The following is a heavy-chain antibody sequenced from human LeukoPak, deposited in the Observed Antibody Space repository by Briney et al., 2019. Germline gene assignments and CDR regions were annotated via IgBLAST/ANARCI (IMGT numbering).Heavy chain of an antibody. V-gene: IGHV3-21*04. CDR3: ATYRQVLLPFES. CDR2: ISSSSSYI. Sequence: GGSLRPSCAASGFTFSSYWMNWVRQAPGKGLEWVSSISSSSSYIYYADSVRGRFTISRDNPKSTLSLQMNSLRAEDTAIYYCATYRQVLLPFESWGQGTLVTVSP. CDR1: GFTFSSYW. J-gene: IGHJ4*02. D-gene: IGHD2-8*02.